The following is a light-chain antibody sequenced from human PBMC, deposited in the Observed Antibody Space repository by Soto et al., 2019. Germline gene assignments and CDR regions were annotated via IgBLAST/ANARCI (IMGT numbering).Light chain of an antibody. CDR1: SSDVGGYNY. Sequence: QSALTQPASVSGSPGQSITISCTGTSSDVGGYNYLSWYQQHPGKAPKLMTYDVSNRPSGVSNRFSGSKSGNTASLTISGLQAEDEADYYCSSYTSSSTLEVFGTGTKLTVL. CDR2: DVS. J-gene: IGLJ1*01. CDR3: SSYTSSSTLEV. V-gene: IGLV2-14*01.